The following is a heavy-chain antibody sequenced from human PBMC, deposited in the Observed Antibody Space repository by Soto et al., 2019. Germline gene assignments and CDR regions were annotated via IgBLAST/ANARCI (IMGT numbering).Heavy chain of an antibody. CDR1: GFTISGHW. CDR2: IKSDGSST. J-gene: IGHJ6*02. CDR3: AREVAPATLPPSSLMDV. Sequence: TGGSLRLSCAASGFTISGHWMHWVRRAPGKGLVWVSRIKSDGSSTSYADSVKGRFTISRDNAKNTLYLQMNSLRVEDTAVYYCAREVAPATLPPSSLMDVWGQGTTVTVSS. V-gene: IGHV3-74*01. D-gene: IGHD2-2*01.